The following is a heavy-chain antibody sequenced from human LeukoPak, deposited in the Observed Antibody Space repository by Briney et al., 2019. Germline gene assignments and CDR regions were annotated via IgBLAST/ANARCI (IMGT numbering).Heavy chain of an antibody. D-gene: IGHD2-2*02. Sequence: SVKVSCKASGGTFSSYAISWVRQAPGQGLEWMGRIIPILGIANYAQKFQGRVTITADKSTSTAYMELSSLRSEDTAVYYCAREYSQLGYCSSTSCYMLPVWGQGTLVTVSS. V-gene: IGHV1-69*04. CDR3: AREYSQLGYCSSTSCYMLPV. J-gene: IGHJ4*02. CDR1: GGTFSSYA. CDR2: IIPILGIA.